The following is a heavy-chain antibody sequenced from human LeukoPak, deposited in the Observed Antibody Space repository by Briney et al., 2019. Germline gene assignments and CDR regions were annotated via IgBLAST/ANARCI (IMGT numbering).Heavy chain of an antibody. Sequence: SQTLSLTCAISGDSVSSNSAAWNWIRQSPSRGLELLVRTYYRSKWYVDYAVSAKSRININPDTSKNQFSLQLNSVTPEDKAVYYCARVGGYGDFGFDYWGQGTLVTVSS. D-gene: IGHD4-17*01. V-gene: IGHV6-1*01. CDR3: ARVGGYGDFGFDY. J-gene: IGHJ4*02. CDR2: TYYRSKWYV. CDR1: GDSVSSNSAA.